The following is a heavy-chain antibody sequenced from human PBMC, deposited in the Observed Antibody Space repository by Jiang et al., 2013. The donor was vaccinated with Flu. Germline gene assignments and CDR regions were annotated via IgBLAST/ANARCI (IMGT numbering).Heavy chain of an antibody. Sequence: SQTLSLTCAISGDSVSSNSAAWNWIRQSPSRGLEWLGRTYYRSKWYNDYAVSVKSRITINPDTSKNQFSLQLNSVTPEDTAVYYCARGVEMATPHYYYYGMDVWGQGTTVTVSS. CDR2: TYYRSKWYN. CDR1: GDSVSSNSAA. J-gene: IGHJ6*02. V-gene: IGHV6-1*01. D-gene: IGHD5-24*01. CDR3: ARGVEMATPHYYYYGMDV.